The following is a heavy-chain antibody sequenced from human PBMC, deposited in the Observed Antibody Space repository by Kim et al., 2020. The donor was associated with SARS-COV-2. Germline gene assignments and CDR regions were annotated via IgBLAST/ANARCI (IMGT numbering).Heavy chain of an antibody. CDR1: GFTFSSYA. CDR2: ISGGGGST. V-gene: IGHV3-23*01. Sequence: GGSLRLSCAASGFTFSSYAMSWVRQAPGKGLEWVSAISGGGGSTYYADSVKGRFTISRDNSKNTLYLQMNSLRAEDTAVYWAMIQLARGYYYGMDVWGQGTTVTVSS. J-gene: IGHJ6*02. CDR3: MIQLARGYYYGMDV. D-gene: IGHD5-18*01.